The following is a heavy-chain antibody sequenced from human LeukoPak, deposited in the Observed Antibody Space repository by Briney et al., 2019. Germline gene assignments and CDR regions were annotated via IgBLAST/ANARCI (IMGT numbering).Heavy chain of an antibody. CDR2: IRSKANNYAT. Sequence: QAGGSLRLSCAASGFTFSGSTMHWVRQASGKGLEWVGRIRSKANNYATAYAASVKGRFTISRDDSKNTTDLQMNSLKTEDTAVYYCTSSPIDYWGQGTLVTVSS. J-gene: IGHJ4*02. V-gene: IGHV3-73*01. CDR3: TSSPIDY. CDR1: GFTFSGST.